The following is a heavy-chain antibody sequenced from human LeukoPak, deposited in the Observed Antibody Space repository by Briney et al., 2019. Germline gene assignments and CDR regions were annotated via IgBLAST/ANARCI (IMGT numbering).Heavy chain of an antibody. CDR1: GFTFTTYW. CDR3: ARSRALRGFLDY. J-gene: IGHJ4*02. V-gene: IGHV3-74*01. CDR2: INSDGSIT. Sequence: GGSLRLSCAASGFTFTTYWMHWVRQAPGKGLVWVSHINSDGSITSYADSVKGRFTISRDNSKNTLYLQMNSLRAEDTAVYYCARSRALRGFLDYWGQGTLVTVSS.